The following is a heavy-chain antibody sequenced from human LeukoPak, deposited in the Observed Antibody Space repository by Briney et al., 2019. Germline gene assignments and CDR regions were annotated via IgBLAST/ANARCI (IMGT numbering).Heavy chain of an antibody. CDR1: GGSISSSSYY. J-gene: IGHJ4*02. CDR3: AKSGGYGLIDY. Sequence: SETLSLTCTVSGGSISSSSYYWGWIRQPPGKGLEWIGNIYYSGSTYYNESLESRVTISIDTSKNQFSLKLNSVTAADTAMYYCAKSGGYGLIDYWGQGTLVTVSS. CDR2: IYYSGST. V-gene: IGHV4-39*01. D-gene: IGHD1-26*01.